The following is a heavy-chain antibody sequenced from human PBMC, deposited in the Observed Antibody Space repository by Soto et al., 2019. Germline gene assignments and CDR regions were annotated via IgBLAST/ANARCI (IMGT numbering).Heavy chain of an antibody. J-gene: IGHJ2*01. CDR1: GGSISSGGYY. CDR3: ARALALAQFEDWYFDL. D-gene: IGHD2-15*01. Sequence: QVQLQESGPGLVKPSQTLSLTCTVSGGSISSGGYYWSWIRQHPGKGLEWIGYSYYSGRTYYNPSLNVLVTISVDTSTTQFSLKLSSVAAADTAVYYCARALALAQFEDWYFDLWGRGPLVTVSS. CDR2: SYYSGRT. V-gene: IGHV4-31*01.